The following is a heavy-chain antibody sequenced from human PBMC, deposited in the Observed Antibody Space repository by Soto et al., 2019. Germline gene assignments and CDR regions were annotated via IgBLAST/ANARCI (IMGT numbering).Heavy chain of an antibody. Sequence: QVPLVESGGGVVQPGRSLRLSCAASGFTFSSYAMHWVRQAPGKGLEWVAVISYAGSNKSYADSVKGRFTISRDTSKNTLYLQRNSRRAEDTAVYYCAREGEWGSSANDYDDGMDGWGQGTTVTVAS. CDR2: ISYAGSNK. J-gene: IGHJ6*02. CDR3: AREGEWGSSANDYDDGMDG. V-gene: IGHV3-30-3*01. CDR1: GFTFSSYA. D-gene: IGHD6-6*01.